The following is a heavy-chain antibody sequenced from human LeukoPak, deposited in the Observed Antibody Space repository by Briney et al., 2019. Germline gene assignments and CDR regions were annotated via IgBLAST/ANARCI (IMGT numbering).Heavy chain of an antibody. Sequence: SETLSLTCTVSGGSISSYYWSWIRQPPGKGLEWIGYIYYSGSTNYNPSLKSRVTISVDASKNQFSLKLSSVTAADTAVYYCARDDYGGNSGWFDPWGQGTLVTVSS. CDR2: IYYSGST. J-gene: IGHJ5*02. CDR3: ARDDYGGNSGWFDP. V-gene: IGHV4-59*01. D-gene: IGHD4-23*01. CDR1: GGSISSYY.